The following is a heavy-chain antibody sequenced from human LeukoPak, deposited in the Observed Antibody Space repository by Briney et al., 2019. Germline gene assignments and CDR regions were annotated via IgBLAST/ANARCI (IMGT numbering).Heavy chain of an antibody. J-gene: IGHJ4*02. CDR3: AKDSSIGIVGATTSIDY. V-gene: IGHV3-9*01. CDR2: ISWNSGSI. D-gene: IGHD1-26*01. Sequence: PGGSLRLSCAASGFTFDDYAMHWVRQAPGKGLEWVSGISWNSGSIGYADSVKGRFTISRDNAKNSLYLQMNSLRAEDTALCYCAKDSSIGIVGATTSIDYWGQGTLVTVSS. CDR1: GFTFDDYA.